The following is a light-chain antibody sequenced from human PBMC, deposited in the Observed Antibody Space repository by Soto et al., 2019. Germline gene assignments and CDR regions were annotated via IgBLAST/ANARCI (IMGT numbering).Light chain of an antibody. CDR2: KAS. Sequence: DIQMTQSPSTLSASVGDRVTITCRASQSISSWLAWYQQKPGKAPKLLIYKASSLESGVPSRFSGSGSGTEFTLTISSLQPDDFATYYCQQYNSYRFTFGPGTTLDIK. V-gene: IGKV1-5*03. CDR3: QQYNSYRFT. CDR1: QSISSW. J-gene: IGKJ3*01.